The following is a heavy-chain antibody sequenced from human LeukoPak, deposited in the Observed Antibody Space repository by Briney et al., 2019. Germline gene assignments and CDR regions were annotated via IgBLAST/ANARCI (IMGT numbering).Heavy chain of an antibody. CDR3: ASGTCSSTSCYAGY. V-gene: IGHV4-34*01. CDR1: DGSFSGYY. CDR2: INHSGST. Sequence: PSETLSLTCAVYDGSFSGYYWSWLRQPPGKGLEWIGEINHSGSTNYNPSLKSRVTISVDTSKNQFSLKLSSVTAADTAVYYCASGTCSSTSCYAGYWGQGTLVTVSS. J-gene: IGHJ4*02. D-gene: IGHD2-2*01.